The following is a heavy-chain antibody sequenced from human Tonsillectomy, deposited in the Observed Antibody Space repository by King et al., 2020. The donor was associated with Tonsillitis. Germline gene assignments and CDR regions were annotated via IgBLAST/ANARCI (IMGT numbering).Heavy chain of an antibody. V-gene: IGHV3-23*04. Sequence: VQLVESGGGLAQPGGSLRLACAASGFSFNTYSMAWVRQAPGKGLEWVSGIGRSGDDTYYADSMRGRFTISRDNSKNTLYLQMNSLRVEDTAIYYCAKDPNWDYAYWGQGTLVTVSS. D-gene: IGHD3-16*01. J-gene: IGHJ4*02. CDR2: IGRSGDDT. CDR3: AKDPNWDYAY. CDR1: GFSFNTYS.